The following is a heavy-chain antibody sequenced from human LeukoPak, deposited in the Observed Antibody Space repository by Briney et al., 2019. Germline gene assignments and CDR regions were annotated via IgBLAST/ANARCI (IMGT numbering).Heavy chain of an antibody. V-gene: IGHV3-23*01. D-gene: IGHD2-21*02. J-gene: IGHJ4*02. Sequence: GGSLRLSCAASGFTFSSYAMSWVRQAPGKGLEWVSAISGSGGSTYYADSVKGRFTIPRDNSKNTLYLQMNSLRAEDTAVYYCAKDLAYRGGDCYNYWGQGTLVTVSS. CDR3: AKDLAYRGGDCYNY. CDR2: ISGSGGST. CDR1: GFTFSSYA.